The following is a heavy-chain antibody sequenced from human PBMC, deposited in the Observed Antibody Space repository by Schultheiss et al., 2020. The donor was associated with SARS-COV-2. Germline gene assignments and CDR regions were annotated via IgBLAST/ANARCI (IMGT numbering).Heavy chain of an antibody. V-gene: IGHV3-13*05. CDR1: GFTFSSYS. Sequence: GGSLRLSCAASGFTFSSYSMNWVRQAPGKGLEWVSAIGTAGDPYYPGSVKGRFTISRDNAKNTLYLQMNSLRAEDTAVYYCARDPPVVPAAIRDDYWGQGTLVTVSS. CDR2: IGTAGDP. J-gene: IGHJ4*02. CDR3: ARDPPVVPAAIRDDY. D-gene: IGHD2-2*02.